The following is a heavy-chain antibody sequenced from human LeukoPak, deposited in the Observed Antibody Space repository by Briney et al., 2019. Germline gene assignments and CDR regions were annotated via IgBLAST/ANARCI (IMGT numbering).Heavy chain of an antibody. J-gene: IGHJ1*01. V-gene: IGHV4-59*01. CDR3: ARLSAAVQH. CDR2: IYYSGST. CDR1: GGSISSYY. D-gene: IGHD6-13*01. Sequence: TSETLSLTCTVSGGSISSYYWSWIRQLPGKGLEWIGYIYYSGSTNYNPSLKSRVTISVDTSKNQFSLKLSSVTAADTAVYYCARLSAAVQHWGQGTLVTVSS.